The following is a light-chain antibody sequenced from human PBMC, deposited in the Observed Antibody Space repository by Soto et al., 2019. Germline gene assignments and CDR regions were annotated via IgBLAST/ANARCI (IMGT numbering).Light chain of an antibody. J-gene: IGKJ4*01. CDR3: PKYNSAPLT. CDR2: GAS. CDR1: QGISNY. Sequence: DIQMTRCPSSLCASVRDRVTISCRACQGISNYLAWYQQKPGTVPKLLIPGASTLQTGVPSRFNGSGSRTDFTPIISSSQPEDVATYFCPKYNSAPLTFGGGTKVDIK. V-gene: IGKV1-27*01.